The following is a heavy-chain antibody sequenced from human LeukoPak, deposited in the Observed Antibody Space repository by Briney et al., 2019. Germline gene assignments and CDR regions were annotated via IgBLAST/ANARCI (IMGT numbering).Heavy chain of an antibody. D-gene: IGHD3-10*01. CDR2: IYPGDSDT. CDR1: GYSFTSYW. CDR3: ARQSYGSGTKTLNWFDP. Sequence: GESPKISCKGSGYSFTSYWIGWVRQMPGKGLEWMGIIYPGDSDTRYSPSFQGQVTISADKSISTAYLQWSSLKASDTAMYYCARQSYGSGTKTLNWFDPWGQGTLVTVSS. J-gene: IGHJ5*02. V-gene: IGHV5-51*01.